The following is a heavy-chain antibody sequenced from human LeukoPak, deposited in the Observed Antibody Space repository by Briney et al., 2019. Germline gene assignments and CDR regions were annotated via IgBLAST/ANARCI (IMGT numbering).Heavy chain of an antibody. Sequence: PGGSLRLSCTASGFTFGDYAMSWFRQAPGKGLEWVGFIRSKAYGGTTEYAASVKGRFTISRDDSKSIAYLQMNSLKTEDTAVYYCTRAAPEELLSYSYAHYWGQGTLVTVSS. J-gene: IGHJ4*02. CDR2: IRSKAYGGTT. D-gene: IGHD5-18*01. V-gene: IGHV3-49*03. CDR1: GFTFGDYA. CDR3: TRAAPEELLSYSYAHY.